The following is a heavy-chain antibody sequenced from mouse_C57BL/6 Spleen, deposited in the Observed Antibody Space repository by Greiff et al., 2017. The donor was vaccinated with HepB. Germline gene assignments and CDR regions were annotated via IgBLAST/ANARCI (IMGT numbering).Heavy chain of an antibody. J-gene: IGHJ2*01. D-gene: IGHD2-12*01. V-gene: IGHV14-4*01. Sequence: VQLKESGAELVRPGASVKLSCTASGFNIKDVYMHWVKQRPEQGLEWIGWIDPENGDTEYASKFQGKATIAAETSSNTAYLQLSSLTSEDTAVYYCTTDYSVDYWGQGTTLTVSS. CDR2: IDPENGDT. CDR1: GFNIKDVY. CDR3: TTDYSVDY.